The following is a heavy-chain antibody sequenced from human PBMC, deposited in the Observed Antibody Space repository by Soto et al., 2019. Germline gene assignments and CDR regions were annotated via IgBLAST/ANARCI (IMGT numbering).Heavy chain of an antibody. CDR3: ARGGGSCYNPNC. J-gene: IGHJ4*02. Sequence: QVQLVQSGAEVKKPGSSVKVSCKASGGTFSSYTISWVRQAPGQGLEWMGRIIPILGIANYAQKFQGRVTITADKSTSTAYMELSSLRSEDTAVYYCARGGGSCYNPNCWGQGTLVTVSS. CDR1: GGTFSSYT. V-gene: IGHV1-69*02. CDR2: IIPILGIA. D-gene: IGHD2-15*01.